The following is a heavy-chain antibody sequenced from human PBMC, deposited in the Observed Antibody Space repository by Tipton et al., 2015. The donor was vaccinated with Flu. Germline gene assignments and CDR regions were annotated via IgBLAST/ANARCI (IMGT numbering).Heavy chain of an antibody. V-gene: IGHV5-51*03. J-gene: IGHJ3*02. CDR3: ARRRYSSGWGSAFDI. D-gene: IGHD6-19*01. CDR2: IYPGDSDT. CDR1: GYSFTSYW. Sequence: VQLVQSGAEVKKPGESLKISCKGSGYSFTSYWIGWMRQMPGKGLEWMGIIYPGDSDTRYSPSFQGQVTISADKSISTAYLQWSSLKASDTAMYYCARRRYSSGWGSAFDIWGQGTMVTVSS.